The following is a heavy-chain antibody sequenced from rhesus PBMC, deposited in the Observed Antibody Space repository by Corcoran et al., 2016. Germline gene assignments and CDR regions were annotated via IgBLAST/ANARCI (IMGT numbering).Heavy chain of an antibody. CDR2: IRSKSNKYET. CDR3: TSSGSYGFDY. J-gene: IGHJ4*01. CDR1: GFTFSRSA. D-gene: IGHD1-44*02. V-gene: IGHV3-118*01. Sequence: EVQLVESGGGLVQPGGSLRLSCAASGFTFSRSALHWVRQASGKGLEWVGRIRSKSNKYETGYAASVKGRFTISRDDSKNTAYLQMNSLKTEDTAVYYCTSSGSYGFDYWGQGVLVTVSS.